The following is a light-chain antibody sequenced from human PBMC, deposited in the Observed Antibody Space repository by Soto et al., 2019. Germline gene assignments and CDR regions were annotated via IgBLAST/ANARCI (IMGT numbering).Light chain of an antibody. V-gene: IGLV2-14*01. CDR3: SSYTINSALYV. CDR1: SSDVGSYQY. J-gene: IGLJ1*01. Sequence: QSALTQPASVSGSPGQSITIPCTGTSSDVGSYQYVSWYQQHPGKAPKLIIYEVSNRPSGVSNRFSGSKSGNTASLTISGLQAEDDGDYYCSSYTINSALYVFGSRTKVTVL. CDR2: EVS.